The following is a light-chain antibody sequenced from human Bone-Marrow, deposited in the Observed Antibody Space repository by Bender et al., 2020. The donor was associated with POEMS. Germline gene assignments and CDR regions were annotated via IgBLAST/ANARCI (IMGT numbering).Light chain of an antibody. V-gene: IGLV2-11*01. J-gene: IGLJ1*01. Sequence: QSALTQPRSVSGSLGQSVTISCTGTSSDVGASHFVSWYQQNPGKAPPFIIYDVNKRPSGVPDRFSGSKSGNTASLSISGLQADDEADYYCFSFAGSDNYVFGTGTWVTVL. CDR3: FSFAGSDNYV. CDR1: SSDVGASHF. CDR2: DVN.